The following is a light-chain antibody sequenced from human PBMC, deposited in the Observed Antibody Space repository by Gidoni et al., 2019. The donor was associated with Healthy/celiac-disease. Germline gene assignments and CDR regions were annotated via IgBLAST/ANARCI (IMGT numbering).Light chain of an antibody. V-gene: IGKV1-39*01. J-gene: IGKJ3*01. CDR2: DAS. CDR1: QSISSY. CDR3: QQSYSTQFT. Sequence: DIQMTQSPSSLSASVGDSVTITCRASQSISSYLNWYQQKQGKAPKLLLYDASSLQMWVPSRFSGSGAGTEFTITISSLQAEEYATDYCQQSYSTQFTFGPGTKVDIK.